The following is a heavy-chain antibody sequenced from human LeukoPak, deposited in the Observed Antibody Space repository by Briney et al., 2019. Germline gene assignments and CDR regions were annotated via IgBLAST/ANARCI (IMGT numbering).Heavy chain of an antibody. D-gene: IGHD6-13*01. CDR1: GFTFSSYA. CDR3: AKAVIAAAGNYYGMDV. V-gene: IGHV3-23*01. Sequence: GGSLRLSCAASGFTFSSYAMSWVRQAPGKGLEWVSAISGSGGSTYYADSVKGRFTISRDNSKNTLYLQMNSLRAEDTAVYYCAKAVIAAAGNYYGMDVWGQGTTVTVSS. J-gene: IGHJ6*02. CDR2: ISGSGGST.